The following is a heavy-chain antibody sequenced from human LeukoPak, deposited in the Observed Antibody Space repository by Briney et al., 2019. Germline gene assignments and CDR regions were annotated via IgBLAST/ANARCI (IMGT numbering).Heavy chain of an antibody. J-gene: IGHJ4*02. D-gene: IGHD1-26*01. CDR3: ARGHGTVFDY. Sequence: GGSLRLSCAASGFTFSSYAMHWVRRAPGKGLEWVAVISYDGSNKYYADSVKGRFTISRDNSKNTLYLQMNSLRAEDTAVYYCARGHGTVFDYWGQGTLVTVSS. CDR1: GFTFSSYA. V-gene: IGHV3-30*04. CDR2: ISYDGSNK.